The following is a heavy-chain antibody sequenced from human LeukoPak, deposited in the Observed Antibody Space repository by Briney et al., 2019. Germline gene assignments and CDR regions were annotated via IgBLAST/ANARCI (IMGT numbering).Heavy chain of an antibody. J-gene: IGHJ4*02. Sequence: GESLKISCKGSGYSFTSYWIGWVRQMPGKGLEWMGIIHPGDSDTRYSPSFQGQVTISADKSISTAYLQWSSLKASDTAMYYCARPTNYYDSSGPWDYFDYWGQGILVTVSS. CDR1: GYSFTSYW. D-gene: IGHD3-22*01. V-gene: IGHV5-51*01. CDR2: IHPGDSDT. CDR3: ARPTNYYDSSGPWDYFDY.